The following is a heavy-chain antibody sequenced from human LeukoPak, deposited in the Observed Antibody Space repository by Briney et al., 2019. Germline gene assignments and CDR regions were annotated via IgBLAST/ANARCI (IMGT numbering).Heavy chain of an antibody. CDR3: ARSLLWFGANLIWFDS. D-gene: IGHD3-10*01. J-gene: IGHJ5*01. CDR1: GFTFSSYT. CDR2: ISSSSSYI. Sequence: GGSLRLSCAASGFTFSSYTMNWVRQAPGKGLEWVSSISSSSSYIYYADSVKGRFTISRDNAKNSLYLQMNSLRADDTAVYYCARSLLWFGANLIWFDSWGQGTLVTVSS. V-gene: IGHV3-21*01.